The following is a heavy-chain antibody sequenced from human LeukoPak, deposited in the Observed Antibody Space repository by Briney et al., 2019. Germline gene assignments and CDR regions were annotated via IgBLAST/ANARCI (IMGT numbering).Heavy chain of an antibody. J-gene: IGHJ4*02. D-gene: IGHD1-26*01. Sequence: PGGSLRLSCAASGFTFSSYGMHWVRQAPGKGLEWVAVISYDGSNKYYADSVKGRFTISRDNSKNTLYLQMNSLRAEDTAVYYCARDVADPQYSGSYYTDSADYWGQGTLVTVSS. V-gene: IGHV3-30*03. CDR3: ARDVADPQYSGSYYTDSADY. CDR2: ISYDGSNK. CDR1: GFTFSSYG.